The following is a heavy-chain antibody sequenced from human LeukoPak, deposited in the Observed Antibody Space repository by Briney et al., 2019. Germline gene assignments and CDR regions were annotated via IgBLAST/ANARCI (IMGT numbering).Heavy chain of an antibody. D-gene: IGHD3-22*01. Sequence: TSETLSLTCTVSGGSISSYYWSWIRQPPGKGLEWIRYIYYSGSTNYNPSLKSRVTISVDTSKNQFSLKLSSVTAADTAVYCCARGDYYDSSGYLDAFDIWGQGTMVTVSS. CDR3: ARGDYYDSSGYLDAFDI. CDR1: GGSISSYY. V-gene: IGHV4-59*01. CDR2: IYYSGST. J-gene: IGHJ3*02.